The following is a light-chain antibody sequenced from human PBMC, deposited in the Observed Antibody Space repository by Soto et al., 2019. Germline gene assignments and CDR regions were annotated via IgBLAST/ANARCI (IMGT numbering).Light chain of an antibody. Sequence: DIQMTQSPSSLSASVGDRVTITCRASQSITYWLAWYQPKPGRAPKLLIYDVFNLQSGVPSRFSGSGSGTEFTLTISSLQPDDSATYYCQQYHSFSFTFGQGTKLEIK. CDR3: QQYHSFSFT. CDR1: QSITYW. CDR2: DVF. J-gene: IGKJ2*01. V-gene: IGKV1-5*01.